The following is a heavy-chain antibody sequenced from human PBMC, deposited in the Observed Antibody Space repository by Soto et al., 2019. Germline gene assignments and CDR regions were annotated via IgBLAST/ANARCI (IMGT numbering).Heavy chain of an antibody. CDR1: GFTFSSYS. V-gene: IGHV3-48*02. CDR2: ISSSSSTI. J-gene: IGHJ3*02. CDR3: ARDVPSLVVTASDAFDI. D-gene: IGHD2-21*02. Sequence: GGSLRLSCAASGFTFSSYSMNWVRQAPGKGLEWVSYISSSSSTIYYADSVKGRFTISRDNAKNSLYLQMNSLRDEDTAVYYCARDVPSLVVTASDAFDIWGQGTMVTVSS.